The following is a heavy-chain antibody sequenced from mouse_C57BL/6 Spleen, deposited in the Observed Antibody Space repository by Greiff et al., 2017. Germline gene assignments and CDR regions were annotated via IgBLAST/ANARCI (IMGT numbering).Heavy chain of an antibody. CDR3: ARGDSSVGFAY. J-gene: IGHJ3*01. CDR1: GFSLTSYG. V-gene: IGHV2-6*03. Sequence: QVQLKESGPGLVAPSQSLSITCTVSGFSLTSYGVHWVRQPPGKGLEWLVVIWSDGSTTYNSALKSKLSLSKDNSKSQVFLKMTSLQTDDTAVYYCARGDSSVGFAYWGQGTLVTVSA. D-gene: IGHD3-2*01. CDR2: IWSDGST.